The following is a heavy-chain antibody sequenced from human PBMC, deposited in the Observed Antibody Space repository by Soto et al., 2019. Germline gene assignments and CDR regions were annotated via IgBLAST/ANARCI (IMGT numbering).Heavy chain of an antibody. Sequence: GGSLRLSCAASGFTFSSYAMSWVRQAPGKGLEWVSALSGSGGSTYYADSVKGRFTISRDNSKITLYLQMNSLRAEDTAVYYCAKVGDYYGSGSYSSYFDYWGQGTLVTVSS. CDR1: GFTFSSYA. J-gene: IGHJ4*02. CDR3: AKVGDYYGSGSYSSYFDY. CDR2: LSGSGGST. D-gene: IGHD3-10*01. V-gene: IGHV3-23*01.